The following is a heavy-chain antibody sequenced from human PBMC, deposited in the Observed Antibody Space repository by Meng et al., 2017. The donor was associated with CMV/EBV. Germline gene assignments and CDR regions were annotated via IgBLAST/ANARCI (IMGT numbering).Heavy chain of an antibody. CDR3: ARGVPLGIIYSFDY. CDR2: ISVYNGHT. Sequence: QVQLVPSGVEVKKPGASVKVSCKASGYTFTGYGISWVRQAPGQGLEWMGWISVYNGHTNFAQNLQGRVTMTTDTSTNTAYVELRSLRSDDTAIYYCARGVPLGIIYSFDYWGQGTLVTVSS. CDR1: GYTFTGYG. D-gene: IGHD2-21*01. V-gene: IGHV1-18*01. J-gene: IGHJ4*01.